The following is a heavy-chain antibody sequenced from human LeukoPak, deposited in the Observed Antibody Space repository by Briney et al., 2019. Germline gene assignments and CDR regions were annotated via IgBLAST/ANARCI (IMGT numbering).Heavy chain of an antibody. CDR2: IIPIFGTA. D-gene: IGHD2-15*01. J-gene: IGHJ4*02. Sequence: SVKVSCKASGGTFSSYAISWVRQAPGQGLEWMGGIIPIFGTANYAQKFQGRVTITADESTSTAYMELSSLRSEDTAVYYCARAPIYEEVVVAAEYYFDYWGQGALVTVSS. V-gene: IGHV1-69*13. CDR3: ARAPIYEEVVVAAEYYFDY. CDR1: GGTFSSYA.